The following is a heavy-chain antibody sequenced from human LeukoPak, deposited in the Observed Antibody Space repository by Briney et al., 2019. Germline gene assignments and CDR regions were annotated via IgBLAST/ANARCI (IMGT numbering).Heavy chain of an antibody. CDR3: VREGHYYDILTGYYIKREFDY. CDR1: GFTFSSYE. D-gene: IGHD3-9*01. CDR2: ISSSGSTI. J-gene: IGHJ4*02. V-gene: IGHV3-48*03. Sequence: GGSLRLSCAASGFTFSSYEMNWVRQAPGEGLEWVSYISSSGSTIYYADSVKGRFTISRDNAKNSLYLQMNSLRAEDTAVYYCVREGHYYDILTGYYIKREFDYWGQGTLVTVSS.